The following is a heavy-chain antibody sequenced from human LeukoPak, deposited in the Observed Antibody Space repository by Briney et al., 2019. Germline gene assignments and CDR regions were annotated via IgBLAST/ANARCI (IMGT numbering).Heavy chain of an antibody. D-gene: IGHD1/OR15-1a*01. CDR3: ARAGGTLNYFDY. Sequence: ASVKVSCKASGYTFTTYGISWVRQAPGQGLEWMGWINPNSGGTNYAQKFQGRVTMTRDTSISTAYMELSRLRSDDTAVYYCARAGGTLNYFDYWGQGTLVAVSS. CDR2: INPNSGGT. V-gene: IGHV1-2*02. CDR1: GYTFTTYG. J-gene: IGHJ4*02.